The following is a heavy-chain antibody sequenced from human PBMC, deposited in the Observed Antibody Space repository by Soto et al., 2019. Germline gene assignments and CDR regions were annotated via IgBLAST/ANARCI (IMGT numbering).Heavy chain of an antibody. D-gene: IGHD6-19*01. V-gene: IGHV4-30-2*01. CDR3: ARAGGLGAVAVDY. J-gene: IGHJ4*02. CDR1: GGSISSGGYS. CDR2: IYHSGST. Sequence: QLQLQESGSGLVKPSQTLSLTCAVSGGSISSGGYSWTWIRQPPGKGLEWIGYIYHSGSTYYNPSLKSRVTISVDRSKNQFSLKLSSVTAADTAVYYCARAGGLGAVAVDYWGQGTLVTVSS.